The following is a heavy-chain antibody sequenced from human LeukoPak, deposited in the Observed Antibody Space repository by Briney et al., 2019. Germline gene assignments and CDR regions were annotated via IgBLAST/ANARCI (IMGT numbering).Heavy chain of an antibody. CDR3: ARQLVTYCFDY. V-gene: IGHV4-39*01. CDR1: GGSISSSSYY. D-gene: IGHD4-23*01. J-gene: IGHJ4*02. CDR2: IYYSGST. Sequence: SETLSLTCTVSGGSISSSSYYWGWIRQPPGKGLEWIGSIYYSGSTYYNPSLKSRVTISVDTSKNQFSLKLSSVTAADTAVYYCARQLVTYCFDYWGQGTLVTVSS.